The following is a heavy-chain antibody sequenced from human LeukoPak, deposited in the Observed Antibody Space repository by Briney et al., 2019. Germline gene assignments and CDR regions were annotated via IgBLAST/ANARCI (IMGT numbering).Heavy chain of an antibody. CDR3: AGNKNLFGDTNWFDP. CDR2: IYYSGSTRGST. D-gene: IGHD2/OR15-2a*01. Sequence: PSESLSLTCTVSGCSFSSDYWSWIRQPPGKGLEWIAYIYYSGSTRGSTVYNPSRNTRVTISVDTSKNQCSLKLISVTAADTAVYYCAGNKNLFGDTNWFDPWGQGTLVTVSS. CDR1: GCSFSSDY. V-gene: IGHV4-59*01. J-gene: IGHJ5*02.